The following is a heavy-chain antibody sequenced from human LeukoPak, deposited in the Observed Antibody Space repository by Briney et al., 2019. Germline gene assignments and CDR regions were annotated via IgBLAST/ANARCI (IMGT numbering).Heavy chain of an antibody. J-gene: IGHJ4*02. CDR1: GFTFDDYA. CDR2: ITWNSDTL. V-gene: IGHV3-9*01. D-gene: IGHD6-19*01. CDR3: AKDHLAVAGTAMRFEY. Sequence: GGSLRLSCAASGFTFDDYAMHWVRHAPGKGLEWVSGITWNSDTLGYAASVKGRFTMSKDNAKMSLYLQMNSLRAEDTALYYCAKDHLAVAGTAMRFEYWGQGTLVTVSS.